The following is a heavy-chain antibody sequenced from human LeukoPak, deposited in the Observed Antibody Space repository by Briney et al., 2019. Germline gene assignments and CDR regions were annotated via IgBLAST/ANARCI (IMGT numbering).Heavy chain of an antibody. V-gene: IGHV3-73*01. CDR1: GFTFSGSA. CDR2: IRSKANSYAT. Sequence: PGGSLRLSCAASGFTFSGSAMHWVRQASGKGLEWVGRIRSKANSYATAYAASVKGRFTISRDDSKNTAYLQMNSLKTEDTAVYYCGPMTTIYYMDVWGKGTTVTVSS. J-gene: IGHJ6*03. D-gene: IGHD5-24*01. CDR3: GPMTTIYYMDV.